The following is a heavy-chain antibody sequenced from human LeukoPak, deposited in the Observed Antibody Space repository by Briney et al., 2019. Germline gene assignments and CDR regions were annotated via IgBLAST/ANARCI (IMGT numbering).Heavy chain of an antibody. V-gene: IGHV4-61*02. CDR1: GGSISSGSYY. J-gene: IGHJ4*02. CDR2: IYTSGST. Sequence: SQTLSLTCTVSGGSISSGSYYWSWIRQPAGKGLEWIGRIYTSGSTSYNPSLKSRVTISVDTSKNQFSLKLSSVTAADTAVYYCARVRYSNYVSFDYWGQGTLVTVSS. CDR3: ARVRYSNYVSFDY. D-gene: IGHD4-11*01.